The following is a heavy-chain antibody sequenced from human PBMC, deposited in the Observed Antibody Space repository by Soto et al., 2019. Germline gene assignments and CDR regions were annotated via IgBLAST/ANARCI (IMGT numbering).Heavy chain of an antibody. Sequence: EVQLLDSGGGLVQPGGSLRLSCAASGFTFSSYAMSWVGQAPGKGLEWVSAISGSAITTYYADSVKGRFTISRDNSKNTVYLQMNSLRAENTAIYYCAKVIVARGGIEVCGRGTTVTVSS. CDR1: GFTFSSYA. V-gene: IGHV3-23*01. CDR2: ISGSAITT. D-gene: IGHD2-15*01. CDR3: AKVIVARGGIEV. J-gene: IGHJ6*02.